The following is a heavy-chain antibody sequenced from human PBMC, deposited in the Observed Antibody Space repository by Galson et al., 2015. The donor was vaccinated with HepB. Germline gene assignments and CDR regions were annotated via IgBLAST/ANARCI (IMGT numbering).Heavy chain of an antibody. Sequence: LSLTCTVSGGSISSSSYYWGWIRQPPGKGLEWIGSIYYSGSTYYNPSLKSRVTISVDTSKNQFSLKLSSVTAADTAVYYCARDPASSWYMYSGSPNFDYWCQGTLVTVSS. D-gene: IGHD1-26*01. J-gene: IGHJ4*02. CDR1: GGSISSSSYY. V-gene: IGHV4-39*02. CDR2: IYYSGST. CDR3: ARDPASSWYMYSGSPNFDY.